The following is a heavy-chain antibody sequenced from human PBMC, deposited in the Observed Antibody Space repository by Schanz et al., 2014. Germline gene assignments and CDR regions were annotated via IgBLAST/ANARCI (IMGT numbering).Heavy chain of an antibody. D-gene: IGHD3-10*01. CDR1: GGSFSGYY. CDR3: ARGLRPVAELSAY. J-gene: IGHJ4*02. Sequence: QVQLQQWGAGLLKPSETLSLTCGVFGGSFSGYYWRWIRQPPGKGLEWIGEIYHTGSTNYNPSLKGRLTMSVDTSKNQFALKLSSVTAADTAVYYCARGLRPVAELSAYWGQGTLVTVSS. V-gene: IGHV4-34*01. CDR2: IYHTGST.